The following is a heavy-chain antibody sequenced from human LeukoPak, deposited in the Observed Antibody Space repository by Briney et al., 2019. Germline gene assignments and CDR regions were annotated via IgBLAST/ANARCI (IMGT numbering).Heavy chain of an antibody. J-gene: IGHJ4*02. CDR2: ISGSGGST. CDR3: AKGVRYFDWLDY. D-gene: IGHD3-9*01. V-gene: IGHV3-23*01. Sequence: GGSLRLSCAASGFIFSNYGMSWVRQAPGKGLEWVSAISGSGGSTYYADSVKGRFTISRDNSKNTLYLQMNSLRAEDTAVYYCAKGVRYFDWLDYWGQGTLVTVSS. CDR1: GFIFSNYG.